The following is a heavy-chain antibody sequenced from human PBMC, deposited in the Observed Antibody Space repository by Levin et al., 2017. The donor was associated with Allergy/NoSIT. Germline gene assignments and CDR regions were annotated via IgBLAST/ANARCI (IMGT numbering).Heavy chain of an antibody. CDR3: ARDFGDYDSSGYYFDY. D-gene: IGHD3-22*01. J-gene: IGHJ4*02. V-gene: IGHV4-4*02. CDR1: GGSISSINW. CDR2: IYHSGST. Sequence: SQTLSLTCAVSGGSISSINWWSWVRQPPGKGLEWIGEIYHSGSTNYNPSLKSRVTISVDKFNNQFSLKLSSVTAADTAVYYCARDFGDYDSSGYYFDYWGQGALVTVSS.